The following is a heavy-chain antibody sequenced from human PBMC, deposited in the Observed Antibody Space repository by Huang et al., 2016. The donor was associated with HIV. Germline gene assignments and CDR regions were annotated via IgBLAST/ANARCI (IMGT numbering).Heavy chain of an antibody. CDR2: SYWDDDK. CDR3: AHIGRLGNYYMDV. D-gene: IGHD7-27*01. J-gene: IGHJ6*03. CDR1: GFSLNPKGVG. Sequence: QITLKESGPTVIKPTQTLTLTCSFSGFSLNPKGVGVGWIRQPPGTALEWLVLSYWDDDKRFTPSLKNRITITKDTSKNQVVFTMTNLDPMDTGTYYCAHIGRLGNYYMDVWGNGTTVTVSS. V-gene: IGHV2-5*02.